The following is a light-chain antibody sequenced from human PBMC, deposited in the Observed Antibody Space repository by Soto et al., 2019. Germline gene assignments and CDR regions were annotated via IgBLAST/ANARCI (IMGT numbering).Light chain of an antibody. CDR3: QQYTDWPTT. CDR2: GAS. J-gene: IGKJ1*01. V-gene: IGKV3-15*01. CDR1: QSVRTT. Sequence: EIVMRQSLATLSVSPGQRATLSCRASQSVRTTVAWYHQRPGQAPRLLIYGASTRATGVPDRFSGGGSGTDFTLTVTSLQSEDFGIYYCQQYTDWPTTFGRGTKVEIK.